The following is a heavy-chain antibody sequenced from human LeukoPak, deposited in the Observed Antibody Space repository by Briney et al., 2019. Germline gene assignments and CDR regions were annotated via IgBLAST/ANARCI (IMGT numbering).Heavy chain of an antibody. CDR2: ISVSGNT. J-gene: IGHJ4*02. CDR1: GFTLSSYA. V-gene: IGHV3-23*01. CDR3: AKAPVTTCSGAYCYPFDY. Sequence: GGSLRLSGAASGFTLSSYAMSWVRQGPGKGLEWVSAISVSGNTYHADSVKGRFTISRDSSKNTLYRQMNSLRAGDAAVYYCAKAPVTTCSGAYCYPFDYWSQGTLVTVSS. D-gene: IGHD2-15*01.